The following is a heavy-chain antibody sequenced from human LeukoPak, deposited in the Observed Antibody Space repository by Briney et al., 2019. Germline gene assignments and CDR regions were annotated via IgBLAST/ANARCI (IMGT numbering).Heavy chain of an antibody. CDR2: ISGRDGST. D-gene: IGHD2-8*01. J-gene: IGHJ4*02. Sequence: GGSLRLSCAASGFTFSSNAMSWVRQAPGKGLEWVSAISGRDGSTYYADSVKGRFTISRDDSKNTLYLQMNSLRAEDTAVYYCAKKGVREFDCWGQGLLVTVSS. CDR1: GFTFSSNA. CDR3: AKKGVREFDC. V-gene: IGHV3-23*01.